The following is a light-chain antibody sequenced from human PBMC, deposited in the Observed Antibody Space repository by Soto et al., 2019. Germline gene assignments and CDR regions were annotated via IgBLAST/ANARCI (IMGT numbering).Light chain of an antibody. CDR3: QQRSNWPST. CDR2: DAS. V-gene: IGKV3-11*01. Sequence: EIVLTQSPATLSLSPGERAALSCRASQSVSSYLAWYQQKPGQAPRLLIYDASKRATGIPARFSGSGSGTEFTLTISSLEPEDFALYFCQQRSNWPSTFGGGTKVEI. J-gene: IGKJ4*01. CDR1: QSVSSY.